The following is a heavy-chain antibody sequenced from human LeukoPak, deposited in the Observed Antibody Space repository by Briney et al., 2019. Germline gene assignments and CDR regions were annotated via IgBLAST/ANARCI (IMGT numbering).Heavy chain of an antibody. Sequence: ASVKVSCKASGYRFTSNGITWVRQAPGKGLEWMGWISAYNGNTNYAQKLQGRVTLTTDTSTSTAYMELRSMRSDDTAVYYCAREGYCSGGTCYSTMNWFDPWGQGTLVTVSS. V-gene: IGHV1-18*01. CDR2: ISAYNGNT. D-gene: IGHD2-15*01. J-gene: IGHJ5*02. CDR1: GYRFTSNG. CDR3: AREGYCSGGTCYSTMNWFDP.